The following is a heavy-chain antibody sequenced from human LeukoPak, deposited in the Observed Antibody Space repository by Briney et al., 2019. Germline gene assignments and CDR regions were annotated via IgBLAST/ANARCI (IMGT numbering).Heavy chain of an antibody. CDR2: ISGSGGST. Sequence: GGSLRLSCAASGFNFNDHGMIWVRQAPGKGLEWVSAISGSGGSTYYADSVKGRFTISRDNSKNTLYLQMNSLRAEDTAVYYCAKDKAPSPSWGQGTLVTVSS. CDR3: AKDKAPSPS. V-gene: IGHV3-23*01. J-gene: IGHJ4*02. CDR1: GFNFNDHG.